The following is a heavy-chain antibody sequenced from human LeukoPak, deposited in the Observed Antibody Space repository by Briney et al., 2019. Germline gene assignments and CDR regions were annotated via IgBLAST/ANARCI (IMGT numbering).Heavy chain of an antibody. J-gene: IGHJ5*02. CDR3: ARSYSSSYYWFDH. Sequence: ASVEVSCKASGYSFTGYYMNWVRQAPGQGLEWMGWINPNSGGTNYAQKFQGRVTMTRDTSISTAYMELRKLRSDDTAVYYCARSYSSSYYWFDHWGQGTLVTVSS. CDR2: INPNSGGT. D-gene: IGHD6-13*01. V-gene: IGHV1-2*02. CDR1: GYSFTGYY.